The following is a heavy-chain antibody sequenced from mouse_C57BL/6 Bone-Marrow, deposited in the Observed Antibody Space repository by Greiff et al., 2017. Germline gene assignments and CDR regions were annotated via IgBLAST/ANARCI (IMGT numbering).Heavy chain of an antibody. J-gene: IGHJ4*01. CDR1: GYTFTSYW. Sequence: QVQLQQPGAELVKPGASVKLSCKASGYTFTSYWMQWVKQRPGQGLEWIGEIDPSDSYTNYNQKFKGKATLTVEPSSCTAYMQLSSLTSEDSAVYYCARALYYGSTYYAMDYWGQGTSVTVSS. CDR2: IDPSDSYT. V-gene: IGHV1-50*01. D-gene: IGHD1-1*01. CDR3: ARALYYGSTYYAMDY.